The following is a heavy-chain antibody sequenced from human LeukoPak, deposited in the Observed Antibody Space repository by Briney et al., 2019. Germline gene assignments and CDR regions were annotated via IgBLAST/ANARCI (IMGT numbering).Heavy chain of an antibody. D-gene: IGHD1-26*01. CDR1: GVSITNYY. Sequence: PSETLSLTCTVSGVSITNYYWSWIRQPPGKGLEWIGYIYYSGSTNYNPSLKSRVTISVDTSKNQFSLKLSSVTAADTAVYYCARRSGSYFDYWGQGTPVTVSS. J-gene: IGHJ4*02. V-gene: IGHV4-59*08. CDR2: IYYSGST. CDR3: ARRSGSYFDY.